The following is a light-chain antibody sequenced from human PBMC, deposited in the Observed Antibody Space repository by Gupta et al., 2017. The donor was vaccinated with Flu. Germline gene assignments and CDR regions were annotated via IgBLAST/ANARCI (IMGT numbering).Light chain of an antibody. Sequence: DFQMTQSPPSLSAFVGDTVTITCRAGQNITKYLTWYQQKPGRAPRLLIYATNIVESGVPSRFRGSGSGTDFSLTINSLQPEDFATYFCQQSFSVPYNFGQGTKLEMK. CDR2: ATN. CDR3: QQSFSVPYN. CDR1: QNITKY. V-gene: IGKV1-39*01. J-gene: IGKJ2*01.